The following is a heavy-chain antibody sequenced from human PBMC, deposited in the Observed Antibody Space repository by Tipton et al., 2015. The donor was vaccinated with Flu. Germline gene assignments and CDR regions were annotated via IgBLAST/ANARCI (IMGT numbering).Heavy chain of an antibody. D-gene: IGHD4-17*01. CDR1: GFTFSSYS. CDR2: ISSSSSYI. Sequence: SLRLSCAASGFTFSSYSMNWVRQAPGKGLEWVSSISSSSSYIYYADSVKGRFTISRDNAKNSLYLQMNSLRAEDTAVYYCARDMTTVYYYYGMDVWGQGTTVTASS. V-gene: IGHV3-21*01. J-gene: IGHJ6*02. CDR3: ARDMTTVYYYYGMDV.